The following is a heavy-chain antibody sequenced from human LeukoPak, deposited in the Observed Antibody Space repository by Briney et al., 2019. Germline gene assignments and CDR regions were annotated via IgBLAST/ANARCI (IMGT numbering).Heavy chain of an antibody. V-gene: IGHV3-30*03. CDR3: AREVGREFDY. D-gene: IGHD3-10*01. CDR1: GFTFSSYG. Sequence: PGRSLRLSCAASGFTFSSYGMHWVRQAPGKGLEWVAVISYDGSNKYYADSVKGRFTISRDNSKNTLYLQMNSLRAEDTAVYYCAREVGREFDYWGQGTLVTVSS. CDR2: ISYDGSNK. J-gene: IGHJ4*02.